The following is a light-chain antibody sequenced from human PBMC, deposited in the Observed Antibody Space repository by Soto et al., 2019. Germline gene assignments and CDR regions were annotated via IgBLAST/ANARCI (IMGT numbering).Light chain of an antibody. CDR2: DAS. CDR1: QSLTTY. V-gene: IGKV3-11*01. J-gene: IGKJ4*01. Sequence: EIVFTESPATLSLSPGESATLSCRASQSLTTYLAWYQQKPGQAPRLLIYDASNRATRIPAMFSGSGSRTDFPLTFSSLDPEDFADYYCQHRLSWPILFGGGTKV. CDR3: QHRLSWPIL.